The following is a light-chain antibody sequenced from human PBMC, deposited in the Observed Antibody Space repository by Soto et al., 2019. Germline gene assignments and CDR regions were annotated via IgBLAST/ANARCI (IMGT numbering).Light chain of an antibody. V-gene: IGLV2-14*01. CDR1: SSDVGGYNY. CDR2: EVS. J-gene: IGLJ1*01. CDR3: SSYTSSRTYV. Sequence: QSALTQPASVSGSPGQSITISCTGTSSDVGGYNYVSWYQQHPGKAPKLMIYEVSNRPSGVSNRFYGSKSGNTASLTISGLQADDEADYYCSSYTSSRTYVFGTGTKLTVL.